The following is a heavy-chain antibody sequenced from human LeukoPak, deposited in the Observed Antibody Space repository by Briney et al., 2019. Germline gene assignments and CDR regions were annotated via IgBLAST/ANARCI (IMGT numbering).Heavy chain of an antibody. J-gene: IGHJ4*02. CDR3: ARHSLYDSRAYYAYYFDY. D-gene: IGHD3-22*01. CDR2: IHYSGST. Sequence: SETLSLPCTLSGGSISTSSYYWGWVRQPPAKGLEWIKRIHYSGSTNYYPALKSRLSMFVDTAKNHFSLKLSSVTAADTAVYFCARHSLYDSRAYYAYYFDYWGQGTLVTVSS. V-gene: IGHV4-39*01. CDR1: GGSISTSSYY.